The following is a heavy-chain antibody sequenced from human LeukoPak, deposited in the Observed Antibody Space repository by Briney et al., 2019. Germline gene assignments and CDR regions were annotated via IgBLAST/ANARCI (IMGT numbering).Heavy chain of an antibody. CDR3: ARGSAAYCGGDCYRAFDY. CDR2: ISAYNGNT. V-gene: IGHV1-18*01. D-gene: IGHD2-21*02. Sequence: ASVKVSCKASGYTFTSYGISWVRQAPGQGLEWVGWISAYNGNTNYAQKLQGRVTMTTDTSTSTAYMELRSLRSDDTAVYYCARGSAAYCGGDCYRAFDYWGQGTLVTVSS. J-gene: IGHJ4*02. CDR1: GYTFTSYG.